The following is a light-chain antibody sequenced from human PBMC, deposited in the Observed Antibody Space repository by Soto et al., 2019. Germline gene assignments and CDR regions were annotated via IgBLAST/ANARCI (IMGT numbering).Light chain of an antibody. CDR3: SSHSSSNTLVV. J-gene: IGLJ2*01. V-gene: IGLV2-14*01. Sequence: QSALTQPASVSGSPGQSITIPCTGTISDVGGYNFVSCYQQHPGQAPKLTIYDITNRPSGVSNRFSGSKSGITASLTISGLQAEDEAYYYCSSHSSSNTLVVFGGGTKVTVL. CDR1: ISDVGGYNF. CDR2: DIT.